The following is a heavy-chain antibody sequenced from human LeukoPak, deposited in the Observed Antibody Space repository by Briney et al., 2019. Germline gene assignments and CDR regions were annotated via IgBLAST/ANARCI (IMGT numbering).Heavy chain of an antibody. J-gene: IGHJ4*02. D-gene: IGHD4-17*01. CDR1: GFTVNSYA. CDR2: ISASGDNT. CDR3: AKGGRRHYGDYVAF. Sequence: GGSLGLSCDASGFTVNSYAMNWVRQAPGKGLEWVSVISASGDNTYYADSVKGRFTISRDDSKNTVYLQMNSLRADDTAVYHCAKGGRRHYGDYVAFWGQGTLVTVSS. V-gene: IGHV3-23*01.